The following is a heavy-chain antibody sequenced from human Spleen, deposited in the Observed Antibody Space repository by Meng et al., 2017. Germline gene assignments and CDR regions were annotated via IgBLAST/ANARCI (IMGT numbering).Heavy chain of an antibody. J-gene: IGHJ4*02. V-gene: IGHV4-34*01. CDR1: GGSFSDYY. Sequence: QVQLQQGGAGLLQPSEPLSLTCVVSGGSFSDYYWSWIRQPPGKGLEWIGEINHSGSTNYNPSLESRATISVDTSQNNLSLKLSSVTAADSAVYYCARGPTTMAHDFDYWGQGTLVTVSS. D-gene: IGHD4-11*01. CDR3: ARGPTTMAHDFDY. CDR2: INHSGST.